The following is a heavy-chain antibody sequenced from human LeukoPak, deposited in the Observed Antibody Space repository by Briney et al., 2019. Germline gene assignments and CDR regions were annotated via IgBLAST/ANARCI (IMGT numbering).Heavy chain of an antibody. Sequence: GGSLRLSCAASGFTFSDHYMDWVRQAPGKGLEWVGRATNKANSYTTEYAASAKGRFTTSRDDSRNSLYLQMNSLKTEDTAVYYCARVMEYSYDFWGQGTLVTVSS. CDR3: ARVMEYSYDF. CDR1: GFTFSDHY. J-gene: IGHJ4*02. V-gene: IGHV3-72*01. CDR2: ATNKANSYTT. D-gene: IGHD6-6*01.